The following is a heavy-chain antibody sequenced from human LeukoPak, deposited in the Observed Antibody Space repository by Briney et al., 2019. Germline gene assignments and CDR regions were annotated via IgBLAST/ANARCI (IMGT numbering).Heavy chain of an antibody. CDR2: INPNSGGT. Sequence: GASVKVSCKASGYTFTGYYMHWVRQAPGQGLEWMGWINPNSGGTNYAQKLQGRVTMTRDTSISTAYMELSRLRSDDTAVYYCARSSYDSSGYYRGPTYYYGMDVWGQGTTVTVSS. CDR3: ARSSYDSSGYYRGPTYYYGMDV. D-gene: IGHD3-22*01. J-gene: IGHJ6*02. CDR1: GYTFTGYY. V-gene: IGHV1-2*02.